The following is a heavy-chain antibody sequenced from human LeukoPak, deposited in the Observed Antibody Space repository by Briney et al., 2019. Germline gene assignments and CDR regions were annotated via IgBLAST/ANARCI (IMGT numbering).Heavy chain of an antibody. CDR3: ARLSCRSTSCYSFDY. D-gene: IGHD2-2*01. J-gene: IGHJ4*02. CDR1: GDSISTYY. V-gene: IGHV4-4*07. Sequence: SETLSLTCTVSGDSISTYYWSWLRQPAGRGLEWIGRIYTSGSTNYNPSLKSRVTMSVDTSKNQFSLKLSSVTAADTAVYYCARLSCRSTSCYSFDYWGQGTLVTVSS. CDR2: IYTSGST.